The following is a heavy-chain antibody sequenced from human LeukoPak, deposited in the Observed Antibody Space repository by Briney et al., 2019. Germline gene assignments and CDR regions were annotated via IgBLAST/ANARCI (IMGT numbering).Heavy chain of an antibody. D-gene: IGHD5-18*01. Sequence: GASVKVSCKASGYTFTSYDINWVRQATGQGLEWMGWMSPNSGNTGYAQKFQGRVTMTRNTSISTAYMELSSLRSEDTAVYYCARVEYSYGFAYYYYMDVWGKGTTVTVSS. CDR1: GYTFTSYD. CDR3: ARVEYSYGFAYYYYMDV. CDR2: MSPNSGNT. J-gene: IGHJ6*03. V-gene: IGHV1-8*01.